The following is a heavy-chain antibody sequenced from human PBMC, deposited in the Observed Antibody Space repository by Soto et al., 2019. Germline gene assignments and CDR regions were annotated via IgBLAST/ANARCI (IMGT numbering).Heavy chain of an antibody. CDR2: ISSSSSYI. J-gene: IGHJ2*01. CDR1: GFTFSSYS. D-gene: IGHD6-13*01. V-gene: IGHV3-21*04. Sequence: EVQLVESGGGLVKPGGSLRLSCAASGFTFSSYSMNWVRQAPGKGLEWVSSISSSSSYIYYADSVKGRFTISRDNSKNTLYLQMNSLRAEDTAVYYCAKRMQQLVLWYFDLWGRGTLVTVSS. CDR3: AKRMQQLVLWYFDL.